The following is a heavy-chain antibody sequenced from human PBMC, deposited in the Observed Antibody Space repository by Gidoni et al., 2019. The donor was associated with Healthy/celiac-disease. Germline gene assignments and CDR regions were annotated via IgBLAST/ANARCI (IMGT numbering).Heavy chain of an antibody. CDR1: RFTFSSAS. CDR2: MSSSSSYI. V-gene: IGHV3-21*01. J-gene: IGHJ6*03. Sequence: EVQLVESGGGLVQPGGSRRLSCAAPRFTFSSASTNWVRQAPGKGLGWVSSMSSSSSYIYYADSVKGRFTISRDNATNALYLQMNSLRAEDTAVYYCAIDQDYYASSGYHYYYYYYMDVWGKGTTVTVSS. D-gene: IGHD3-22*01. CDR3: AIDQDYYASSGYHYYYYYYMDV.